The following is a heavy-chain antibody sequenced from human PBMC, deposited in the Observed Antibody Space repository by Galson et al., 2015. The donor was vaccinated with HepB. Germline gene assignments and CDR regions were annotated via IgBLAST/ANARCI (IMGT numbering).Heavy chain of an antibody. CDR2: ISYDGSNK. V-gene: IGHV3-30*03. CDR3: ASGWQWELLPNDAFDI. D-gene: IGHD1-26*01. J-gene: IGHJ3*02. Sequence: SLRLSCAASGFTFSSYGMHWVRQAPGKGLEWVAVISYDGSNKYYADSVKGRFTISRDNSKNTLYLQMNSLRAEDTAVYYCASGWQWELLPNDAFDIWGQGTMVTVSS. CDR1: GFTFSSYG.